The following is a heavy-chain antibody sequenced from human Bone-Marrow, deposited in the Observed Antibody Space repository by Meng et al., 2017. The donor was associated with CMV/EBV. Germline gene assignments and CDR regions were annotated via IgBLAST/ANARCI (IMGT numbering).Heavy chain of an antibody. V-gene: IGHV3-33*03. Sequence: GGSLRLSCAASGFTFSSSGMHWVRQAPGKGLEWVAGTWYDGSNTHYADSVKGRFNISRDNSKKTLFLQMNSLRAEDTAVYFCVKGPYCTSTSCYGGMAFDIWGQGTTVTVSS. CDR3: VKGPYCTSTSCYGGMAFDI. CDR2: TWYDGSNT. CDR1: GFTFSSSG. D-gene: IGHD2-2*01. J-gene: IGHJ3*02.